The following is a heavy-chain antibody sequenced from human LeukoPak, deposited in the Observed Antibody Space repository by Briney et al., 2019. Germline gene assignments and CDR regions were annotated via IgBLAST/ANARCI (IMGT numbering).Heavy chain of an antibody. J-gene: IGHJ4*02. V-gene: IGHV4-59*01. Sequence: PSETLSLTCTVSGGSISSYYWSWIRQPPGKGLEWIGYIYYGGSTNYNPSLKSRVTISVDTSKNQFSLKLSSVTAADTAVYYCARHSYDILTGYYPTPYYFDYWGQGTLVTVSS. CDR1: GGSISSYY. D-gene: IGHD3-9*01. CDR3: ARHSYDILTGYYPTPYYFDY. CDR2: IYYGGST.